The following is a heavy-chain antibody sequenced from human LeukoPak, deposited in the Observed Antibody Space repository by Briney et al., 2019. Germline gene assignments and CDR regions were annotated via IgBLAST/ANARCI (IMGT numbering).Heavy chain of an antibody. CDR1: GGSISTYY. CDR3: AREEVPHGFDI. Sequence: PSETLSLSCTVSGGSISTYYWSWIRQPPGKGLEYIGYIYYSGSTNYNPSPKSRVTMSLDTSKNQFSLKLSSVTAADTAVYYCAREEVPHGFDIWGQGTMVTVSS. V-gene: IGHV4-59*01. CDR2: IYYSGST. J-gene: IGHJ3*02.